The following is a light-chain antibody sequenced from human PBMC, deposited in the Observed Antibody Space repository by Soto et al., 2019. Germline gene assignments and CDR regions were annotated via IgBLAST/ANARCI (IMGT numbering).Light chain of an antibody. Sequence: IQLTQSPSSLSASVGDRVTITCRASQGISSYLAWYQQKPGKAPNLLIYAASTLQSGVPSRFSGSGSGTDFTLTISSLQPEDFATYYCQQSYSLPYTFGQGTKVDIK. CDR1: QGISSY. CDR2: AAS. CDR3: QQSYSLPYT. J-gene: IGKJ2*01. V-gene: IGKV1-9*01.